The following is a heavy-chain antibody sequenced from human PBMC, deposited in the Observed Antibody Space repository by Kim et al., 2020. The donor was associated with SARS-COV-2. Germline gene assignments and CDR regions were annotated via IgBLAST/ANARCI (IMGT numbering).Heavy chain of an antibody. D-gene: IGHD3-10*01. CDR3: AKDQWFGELLSYYYYGMDV. J-gene: IGHJ6*02. Sequence: GGSLRLSCAASGFTFDDYAMHWVRQAPGKGLEWVSLISGDGGSTYYADSVKGRFTISRDNSKNSLYLQMNSLRTEDTALYYCAKDQWFGELLSYYYYGMDVWGQGTTVTVSS. CDR2: ISGDGGST. CDR1: GFTFDDYA. V-gene: IGHV3-43*02.